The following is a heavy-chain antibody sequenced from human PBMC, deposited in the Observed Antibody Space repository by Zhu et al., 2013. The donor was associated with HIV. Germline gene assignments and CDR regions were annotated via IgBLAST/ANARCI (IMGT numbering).Heavy chain of an antibody. Sequence: QVQLVQSGAEVKKPGASVKVSCKASGYTFINYGISWVRQAPGQGLEWMGWISAYNGNTDYAQKFQGRVTMTTDTSTSTAYLELRSLRSDDTALYYCARGGYCSGGSCSSGKYFQHWGQGTLVTVSS. CDR3: ARGGYCSGGSCSSGKYFQH. V-gene: IGHV1-18*01. J-gene: IGHJ1*01. D-gene: IGHD2-15*01. CDR1: GYTFINYG. CDR2: ISAYNGNT.